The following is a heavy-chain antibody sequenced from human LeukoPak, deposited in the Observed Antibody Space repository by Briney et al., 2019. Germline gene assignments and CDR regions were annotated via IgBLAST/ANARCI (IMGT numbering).Heavy chain of an antibody. D-gene: IGHD6-19*01. CDR2: ISGDGGST. CDR1: GLTFDEYG. V-gene: IGHV3-43*02. CDR3: AKDQWQAGGFDY. J-gene: IGHJ4*02. Sequence: GGSLRLSCAASGLTFDEYGMYWVRQAPGEGLEWVSLISGDGGSTFYADSVKGRFTISRNNSKNSLYLQMNRLRTEDSAFYYCAKDQWQAGGFDYWGQGTLVTVSS.